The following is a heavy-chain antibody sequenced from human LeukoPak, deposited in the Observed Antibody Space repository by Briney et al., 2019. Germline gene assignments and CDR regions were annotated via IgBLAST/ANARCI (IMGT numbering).Heavy chain of an antibody. CDR1: GGSISRHY. D-gene: IGHD3-16*02. V-gene: IGHV4-59*08. CDR3: ARQVIGSLFVFDP. Sequence: SETLSPTYPVSGGSISRHYWSWIRQPPGNGLECIGYIYYSGSTNYNLCLKSRVTIFVDTSKNLYSLKLSAVAAADRAVYYCARQVIGSLFVFDPWGQGTLVTVSS. CDR2: IYYSGST. J-gene: IGHJ5*02.